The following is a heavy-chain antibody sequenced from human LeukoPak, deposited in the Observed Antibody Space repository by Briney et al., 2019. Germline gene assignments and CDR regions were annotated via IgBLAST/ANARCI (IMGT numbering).Heavy chain of an antibody. CDR3: ARHGNHYYGSGGFDY. CDR2: IYYGGST. CDR1: GGSISSSYY. Sequence: PSETLSLTCTVSGGSISSSYYWGWIRQPPGKGLDWIGSIYYGGSTYYNPSPRSRVTTSVDTSKNQFSLKLTSVTAADTAVYYCARHGNHYYGSGGFDYWGQGTLVNVSS. V-gene: IGHV4-39*01. D-gene: IGHD3-10*01. J-gene: IGHJ4*02.